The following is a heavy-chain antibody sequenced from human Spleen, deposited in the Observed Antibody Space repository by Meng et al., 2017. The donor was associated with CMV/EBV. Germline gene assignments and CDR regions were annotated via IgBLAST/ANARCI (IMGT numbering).Heavy chain of an antibody. D-gene: IGHD3-9*01. CDR2: MHGDGTTT. J-gene: IGHJ4*02. CDR3: ARGTNDWRGIDF. CDR1: GFIFGNYW. V-gene: IGHV3-74*01. Sequence: SGAVSGFIFGNYWMSWVRQGPGKGLLWVSSMHGDGTTTRYADAVKGRFTISRDNAKNTLYLQMNSLRAEDTAMYHCARGTNDWRGIDFWGQGTLVTVSS.